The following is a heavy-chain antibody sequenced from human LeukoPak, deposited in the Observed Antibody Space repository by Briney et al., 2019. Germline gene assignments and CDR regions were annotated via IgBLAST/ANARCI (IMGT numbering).Heavy chain of an antibody. CDR1: GFTFSSSG. J-gene: IGHJ4*02. CDR3: ASARALYGYSGYDEPYFDC. V-gene: IGHV3-30*03. D-gene: IGHD5-12*01. Sequence: GGSLRLSCAASGFTFSSSGMHCVRQAPGKGLEWVAVISYDGTNKYFADSVKGRFTISRDNSKNTLYLQMNSLRADDTAVYYCASARALYGYSGYDEPYFDCWGQGTLVTVSS. CDR2: ISYDGTNK.